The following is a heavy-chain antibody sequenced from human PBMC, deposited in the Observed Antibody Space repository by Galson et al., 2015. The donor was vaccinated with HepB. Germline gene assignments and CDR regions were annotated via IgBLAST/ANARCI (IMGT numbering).Heavy chain of an antibody. D-gene: IGHD3-10*01. CDR2: ISSSGTTI. Sequence: SLRLSCAVSQFSFSSYEINWVRQAPGKGLEWVSYISSSGTTIYYADSVKGRFTVSRDNAKNSLFLQMNSLRAEDTSVYYCARLMVRGRGMDVWGQGTTVTVSS. CDR1: QFSFSSYE. V-gene: IGHV3-48*03. J-gene: IGHJ6*02. CDR3: ARLMVRGRGMDV.